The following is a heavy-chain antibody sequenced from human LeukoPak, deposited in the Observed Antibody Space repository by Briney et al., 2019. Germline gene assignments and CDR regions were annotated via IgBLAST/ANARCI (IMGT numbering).Heavy chain of an antibody. CDR3: ARTPSIVAAAAVLPYYYYGMDV. V-gene: IGHV4-34*01. CDR1: GGSFSGYY. J-gene: IGHJ6*02. Sequence: SETLSLTCAVYGGSFSGYYWSWIRQPPGKGLEWIGEINHSGSTNYNPSLKSRVTISLDTSKNQFSLKLSSVTAADTAVYYCARTPSIVAAAAVLPYYYYGMDVWGQGTTVTVSS. CDR2: INHSGST. D-gene: IGHD6-13*01.